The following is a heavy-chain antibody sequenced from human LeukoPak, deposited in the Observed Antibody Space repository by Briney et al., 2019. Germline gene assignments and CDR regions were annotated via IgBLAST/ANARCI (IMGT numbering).Heavy chain of an antibody. CDR1: GFSFSSYA. D-gene: IGHD3-9*01. CDR2: ISYDGSNK. CDR3: AREGYDVLIAYYAFDY. V-gene: IGHV3-30*04. Sequence: PGGSLRLSCAASGFSFSSYAMHWVRQAPGKGLEWVAVISYDGSNKYYADSVKGRFTISRDNSKNTLYLQMNSLRAEDKAVYYCAREGYDVLIAYYAFDYWGQGALVTVSS. J-gene: IGHJ4*02.